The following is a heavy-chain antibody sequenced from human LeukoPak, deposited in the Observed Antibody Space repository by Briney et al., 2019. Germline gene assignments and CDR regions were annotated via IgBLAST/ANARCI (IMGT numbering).Heavy chain of an antibody. V-gene: IGHV3-23*01. CDR3: AKKRGYSGYLGTGYFDY. J-gene: IGHJ4*02. CDR1: GFTFSSYA. Sequence: GGSLRLSCAASGFTFSSYAMSWVRQAPGKGLEWVSAISGSGGSTYYADSVKGRFTISRDNSKNTLYLQMNSLRAEDTAVYYCAKKRGYSGYLGTGYFDYWGQGTLVTVSS. CDR2: ISGSGGST. D-gene: IGHD5-12*01.